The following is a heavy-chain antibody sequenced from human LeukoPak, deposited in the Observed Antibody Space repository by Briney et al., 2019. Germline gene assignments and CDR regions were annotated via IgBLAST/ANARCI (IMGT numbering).Heavy chain of an antibody. Sequence: SETLSLTCTVSGGSISSYYWSWIRQPAGKGLEWIGRIYTSGSTNYNPSLKSRVTISVDTSKNQFSLKLSSVTAADTAVYYCATRPLGAGDFDYWGQGTLVTVSS. CDR3: ATRPLGAGDFDY. D-gene: IGHD6-19*01. CDR1: GGSISSYY. V-gene: IGHV4-4*07. J-gene: IGHJ4*02. CDR2: IYTSGST.